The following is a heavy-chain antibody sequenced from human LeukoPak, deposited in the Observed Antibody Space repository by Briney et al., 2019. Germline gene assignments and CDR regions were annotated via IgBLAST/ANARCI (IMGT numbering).Heavy chain of an antibody. CDR3: ARAILTASGSVWYFDL. Sequence: SDTLSLTCTVSAGSISSGRYWRSWIPQHPGKGLEWIGYVYTSGSTYYSPSLRSRLSMSVDTSKNQFSLNLRSVTAADTAVYYCARAILTASGSVWYFDLWGRGTLVTVSS. D-gene: IGHD3-3*01. CDR1: AGSISSGRYW. J-gene: IGHJ2*01. CDR2: VYTSGST. V-gene: IGHV4-31*03.